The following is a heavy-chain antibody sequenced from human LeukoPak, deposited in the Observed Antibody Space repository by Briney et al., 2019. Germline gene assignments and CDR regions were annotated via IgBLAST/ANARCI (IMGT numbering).Heavy chain of an antibody. Sequence: GGSLRLSCAASGFTFSSYSMNWVRQAPGKGLEWVASISSISTYIYHAGSVQGRFTISRDNAESSLYLQMNSLRAEDTAMYYCARDPAAKGFNYWGQGTLVTVSS. CDR2: ISSISTYI. J-gene: IGHJ4*02. D-gene: IGHD6-13*01. CDR3: ARDPAAKGFNY. V-gene: IGHV3-21*06. CDR1: GFTFSSYS.